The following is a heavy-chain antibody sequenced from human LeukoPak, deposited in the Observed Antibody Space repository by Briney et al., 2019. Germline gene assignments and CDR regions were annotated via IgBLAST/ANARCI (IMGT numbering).Heavy chain of an antibody. Sequence: ASVKVSCKASGYTFTSNYIHWGRQAPGQGLEWMGMICPRDGSTSYAQKFQGRVTVTRDTSTSTVHMELSGLRSEDTAVYYCARDQEGFDYWGQGTLVTVSS. CDR2: ICPRDGST. CDR1: GYTFTSNY. CDR3: ARDQEGFDY. V-gene: IGHV1-46*01. J-gene: IGHJ4*02.